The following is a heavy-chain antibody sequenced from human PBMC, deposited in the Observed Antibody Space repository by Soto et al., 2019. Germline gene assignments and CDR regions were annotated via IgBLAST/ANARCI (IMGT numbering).Heavy chain of an antibody. CDR2: IFSSGST. V-gene: IGHV4-4*07. D-gene: IGHD5-12*01. Sequence: SETLSLTCTVSGCSINTFYWSWVRQPAGKGLEWIGRIFSSGSTSFNPSLESRAAMSVDTSKNHFSLNLSSVTAADMAVYYCAREGSYSAYNFAHGIQLWSFDFWGQGALVTVSS. CDR3: AREGSYSAYNFAHGIQLWSFDF. CDR1: GCSINTFY. J-gene: IGHJ4*02.